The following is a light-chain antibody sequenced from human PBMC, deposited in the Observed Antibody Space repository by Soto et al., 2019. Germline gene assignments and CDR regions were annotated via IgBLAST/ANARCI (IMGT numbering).Light chain of an antibody. V-gene: IGKV1-9*01. CDR2: AAS. J-gene: IGKJ1*01. Sequence: QLSQTPCSLSASVGDRVTITCRASQDIGIYLAWYQQKPGKAPNLLIYAASSLQRGVPSRFSGSGSGTDFTLTIRSLQPEDFATYHCQQLSSYHVTFGQGTKVYIK. CDR1: QDIGIY. CDR3: QQLSSYHVT.